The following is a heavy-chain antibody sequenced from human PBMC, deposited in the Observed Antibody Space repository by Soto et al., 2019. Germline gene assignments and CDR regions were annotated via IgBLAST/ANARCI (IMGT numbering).Heavy chain of an antibody. CDR3: AKAPRITMIVVVMTTSGDAFDI. D-gene: IGHD3-22*01. CDR1: GFTFSSYA. J-gene: IGHJ3*02. Sequence: GGSLRLSCAASGFTFSSYAMSWVRQAPGKGLEWVSAISGSGGSTYYADSLKCRFTISRDNSKNTLYLQLNSLRAEDTAVYYCAKAPRITMIVVVMTTSGDAFDIWGQGTMVTVSS. CDR2: ISGSGGST. V-gene: IGHV3-23*01.